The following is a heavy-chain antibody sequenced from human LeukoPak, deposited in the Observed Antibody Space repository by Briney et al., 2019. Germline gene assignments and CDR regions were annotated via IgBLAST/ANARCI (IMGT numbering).Heavy chain of an antibody. CDR3: ATPSRANYYYGMDV. Sequence: GGSLRLSCAASGFTFSSYGMHWVRQAPGKGLEWVAFIRYDGSNKYYADSVKGRFTTSRDNSKNTLYLQMNSLRAEDTAVYYCATPSRANYYYGMDVWGQGTTVTVSS. V-gene: IGHV3-30*02. J-gene: IGHJ6*02. CDR2: IRYDGSNK. CDR1: GFTFSSYG.